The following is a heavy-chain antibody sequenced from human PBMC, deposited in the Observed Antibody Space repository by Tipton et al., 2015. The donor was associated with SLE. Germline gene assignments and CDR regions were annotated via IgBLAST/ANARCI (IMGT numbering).Heavy chain of an antibody. J-gene: IGHJ4*02. CDR3: ARFYRGGWYYFDY. CDR1: GGSFSGYY. V-gene: IGHV4-34*01. Sequence: TLSLTCAVYGGSFSGYYWGWIRQPPGKGLEWIGEINHSGSTNYNPSLKSRVTISVDTSKNQFSLKLSSVTAADTAVYYCARFYRGGWYYFDYWGQGTLVTVSS. D-gene: IGHD6-19*01. CDR2: INHSGST.